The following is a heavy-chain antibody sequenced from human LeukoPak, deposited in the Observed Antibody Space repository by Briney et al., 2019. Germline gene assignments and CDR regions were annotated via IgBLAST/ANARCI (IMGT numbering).Heavy chain of an antibody. V-gene: IGHV3-72*01. Sequence: LSLTCTVSGGSISSSSYYWGWIRQPPGKGLEWVGRIRNKANSYTTEYAASVKGRFTISRDDSKNSRHLQMNSLKIEDTAVYYCARGDYYDSSGMPWGQGTLVTVSS. J-gene: IGHJ5*02. CDR3: ARGDYYDSSGMP. CDR2: IRNKANSYTT. CDR1: GGSISSSSYY. D-gene: IGHD3-22*01.